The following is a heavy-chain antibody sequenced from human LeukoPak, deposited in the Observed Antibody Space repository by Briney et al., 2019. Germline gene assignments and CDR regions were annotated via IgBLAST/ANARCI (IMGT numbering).Heavy chain of an antibody. V-gene: IGHV3-23*01. J-gene: IGHJ4*02. CDR1: GFTFSNYA. Sequence: PGGSLRLSCAAPGFTFSNYAMSWVRQAPGKGLEWVSAISGTGYNTYYADSVKGRFTISRDNSKNTVYLQINTLRAEDTAVYYCAKGSYGSPPRVDYWGQGTLVTVSS. CDR3: AKGSYGSPPRVDY. D-gene: IGHD6-13*01. CDR2: ISGTGYNT.